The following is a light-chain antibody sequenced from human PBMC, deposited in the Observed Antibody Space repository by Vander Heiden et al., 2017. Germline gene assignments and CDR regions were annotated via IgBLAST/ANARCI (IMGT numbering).Light chain of an antibody. CDR1: SSDVGGYNY. CDR2: DVS. J-gene: IGLJ1*01. Sequence: QSALTHPASVSGSPRQSPPISCTGTSSDVGGYNYVSWYQQHPGKAPKLMIYDVSNRPSGVSNRFSGSKSGNTASLTSAGLQAEDEADYYCSSYTSSSTLVFGTGTKVTVL. CDR3: SSYTSSSTLV. V-gene: IGLV2-14*01.